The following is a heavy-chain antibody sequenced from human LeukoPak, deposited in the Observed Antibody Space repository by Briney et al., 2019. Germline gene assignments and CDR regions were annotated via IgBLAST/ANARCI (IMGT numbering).Heavy chain of an antibody. D-gene: IGHD3-10*01. CDR1: GGTSSSYA. J-gene: IGHJ4*02. CDR3: ARDHDEPYLYGAGSYYNIHY. Sequence: SVKLSCTASGGTSSSYAISWVRQAPGHGVEWMGGIILIIGTANYAQTFQGRVTITADESTSTAYIALSSLRSEDTAVYSGARDHDEPYLYGAGSYYNIHYWGQGTLVTVSS. V-gene: IGHV1-69*13. CDR2: IILIIGTA.